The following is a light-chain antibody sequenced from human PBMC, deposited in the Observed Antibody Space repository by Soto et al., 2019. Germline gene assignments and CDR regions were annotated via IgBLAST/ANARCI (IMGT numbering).Light chain of an antibody. V-gene: IGKV1-5*01. CDR3: QQYDNSRA. Sequence: EIQMTQSPSTLSASVGDRVTITCRASQSISRWLAWYQQKPGNAPKLLIYDASTLESGVPSRFSGSGSGTEFTLAISSLQPDDFATYYCQQYDNSRAFGQGTKVEIK. CDR2: DAS. J-gene: IGKJ1*01. CDR1: QSISRW.